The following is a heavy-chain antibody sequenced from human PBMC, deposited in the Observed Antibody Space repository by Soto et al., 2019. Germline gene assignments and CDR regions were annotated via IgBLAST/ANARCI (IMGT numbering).Heavy chain of an antibody. Sequence: EVQLVESGGGLVKPGGSLRLSCAASGFTFSSYSMNWVRQAPGKGLEWVSSISSSSSYIYYADSVKGRFTISRDNAKNSLYLQMNSLRAEDTAVYYCARDNVYSSCYYAQLDYWGQGTLVTVSS. CDR2: ISSSSSYI. CDR3: ARDNVYSSCYYAQLDY. V-gene: IGHV3-21*01. J-gene: IGHJ4*02. D-gene: IGHD3-22*01. CDR1: GFTFSSYS.